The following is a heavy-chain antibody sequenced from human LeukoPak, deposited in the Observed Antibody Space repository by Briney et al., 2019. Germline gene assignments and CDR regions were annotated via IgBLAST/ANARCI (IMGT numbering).Heavy chain of an antibody. D-gene: IGHD1-26*01. CDR1: GVSFSGYY. J-gene: IGHJ4*02. Sequence: SETLSLTCAVYGVSFSGYYWSWIRQPPGKGLEWIWEINHSGSTNYNPSLKSRVTISVDTSKTQFSLKLSSVTAADTAVYYCARGVGATYFDYWGQGTLVTVSS. CDR2: INHSGST. CDR3: ARGVGATYFDY. V-gene: IGHV4-34*01.